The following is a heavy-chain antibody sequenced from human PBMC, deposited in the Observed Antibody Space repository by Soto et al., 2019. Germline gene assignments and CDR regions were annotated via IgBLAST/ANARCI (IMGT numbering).Heavy chain of an antibody. V-gene: IGHV3-33*01. D-gene: IGHD6-6*01. CDR1: GFTFSSYG. Sequence: QVQLVESGGGVVQPGRSLRLSCAASGFTFSSYGMHWVRQAPGKGLEWVAVIWYDGSNKYYADSVKGRFTISRDNSKNKLYLQMNSLRAEDTAVYYWAREIRGYSSSSAGYWGQGTLVTVSS. J-gene: IGHJ4*02. CDR3: AREIRGYSSSSAGY. CDR2: IWYDGSNK.